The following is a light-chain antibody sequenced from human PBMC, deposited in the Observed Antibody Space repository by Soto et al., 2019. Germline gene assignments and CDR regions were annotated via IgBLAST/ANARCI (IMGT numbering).Light chain of an antibody. V-gene: IGKV1-39*01. CDR2: SAS. CDR3: QRTFRTPHT. CDR1: QTISSY. J-gene: IGKJ2*01. Sequence: DIQMTQSPASLSASVGDRVTITCRASQTISSYLNWYQQKAGAAPKLLIYSASTLQSGVPSRFSGSGFGTDYTLTISSLQPADFAVYYCQRTFRTPHTFGQGTKLDIK.